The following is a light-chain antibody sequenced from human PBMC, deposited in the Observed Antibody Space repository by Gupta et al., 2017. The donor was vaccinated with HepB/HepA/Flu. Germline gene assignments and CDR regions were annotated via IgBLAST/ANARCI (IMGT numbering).Light chain of an antibody. CDR3: QQRNEWPFT. CDR2: DAS. J-gene: IGKJ5*01. Sequence: EIVLTQSPATLSLSPGEGATLFCRASQSVSSHLAWYQQKPGQAPRLLIDDASNRATGIPARFSGSGSGTDFTLTISSLEPEDFAIYYCQQRNEWPFTFGQGTRVEIK. CDR1: QSVSSH. V-gene: IGKV3-11*01.